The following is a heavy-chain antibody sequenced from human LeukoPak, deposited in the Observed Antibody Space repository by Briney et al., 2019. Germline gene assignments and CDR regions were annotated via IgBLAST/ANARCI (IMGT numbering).Heavy chain of an antibody. Sequence: GGSLRLSCAASGFTFSSYGMHWVRQAPGKGLEWVAFIRYDGSNKYYADSVKGRFTISRDNSKNTLYLQMNSLRAEDTAVYYCAKDSWGSGSYSTDYWGQGTLVTVSS. CDR3: AKDSWGSGSYSTDY. J-gene: IGHJ4*02. V-gene: IGHV3-30*02. CDR2: IRYDGSNK. CDR1: GFTFSSYG. D-gene: IGHD3-10*01.